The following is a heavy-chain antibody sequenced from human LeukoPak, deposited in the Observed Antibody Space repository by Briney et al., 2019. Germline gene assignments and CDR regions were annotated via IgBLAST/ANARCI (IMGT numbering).Heavy chain of an antibody. CDR1: GASISNYY. J-gene: IGHJ2*01. Sequence: PSETLSLTCTVSGASISNYYWSWIRQPPGKGLEWIGYIFYSGSNKYNPSLESRVTISLDTSKNQFSLQLRSVTAADTAVYYCARFTPVVPAFWYFDLWGRGTLVTVSS. V-gene: IGHV4-59*08. CDR3: ARFTPVVPAFWYFDL. CDR2: IFYSGSN. D-gene: IGHD4-23*01.